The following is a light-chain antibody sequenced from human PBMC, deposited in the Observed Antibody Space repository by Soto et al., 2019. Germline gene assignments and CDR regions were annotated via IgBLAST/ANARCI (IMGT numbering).Light chain of an antibody. Sequence: QSALTQPASVSGSPGQSITISCTGTSSDVGTYNLVSWYQHHPGKAPKLMIYEGSKRPSGVSNRFSGSKSGNTASLTISGLQGEDEAVYYCCSYAGSSTYVFGPGPKLTVL. J-gene: IGLJ1*01. CDR1: SSDVGTYNL. CDR3: CSYAGSSTYV. CDR2: EGS. V-gene: IGLV2-23*01.